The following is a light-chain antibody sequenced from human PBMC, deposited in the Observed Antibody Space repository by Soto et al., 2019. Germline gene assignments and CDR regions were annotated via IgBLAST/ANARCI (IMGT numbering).Light chain of an antibody. CDR2: EVT. CDR1: SSDVGKNDY. CDR3: NSYTTSSTYV. Sequence: QSVLTQPPSASGSPGQSVTISCTGTSSDVGKNDYVSWYQHRPGEAPKLMIFEVTTRPSGVSNRFSGSRSGNTASLTISGLQAEDEADYFSNSYTTSSTYVFGSGTKVTVL. V-gene: IGLV2-14*01. J-gene: IGLJ1*01.